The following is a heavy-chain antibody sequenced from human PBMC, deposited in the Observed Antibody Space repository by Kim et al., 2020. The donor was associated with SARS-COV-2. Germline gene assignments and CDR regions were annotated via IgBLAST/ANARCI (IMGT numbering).Heavy chain of an antibody. V-gene: IGHV3-21*01. Sequence: GGSLRLSCAASGFTFSDYSMNWVRQAPGKGLEWVSFISSGSSYIYYADSVKGRFTISRDNANNSLYLQMNSLRAEDTAVYYCARGPMGYYYFDYWGQGTLVTVSS. J-gene: IGHJ4*02. CDR2: ISSGSSYI. CDR1: GFTFSDYS. CDR3: ARGPMGYYYFDY. D-gene: IGHD1-26*01.